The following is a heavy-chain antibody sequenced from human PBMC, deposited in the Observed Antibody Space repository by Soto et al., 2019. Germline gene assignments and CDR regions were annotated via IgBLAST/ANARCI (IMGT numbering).Heavy chain of an antibody. CDR3: AKDLTAAAGSNTTPLAGMDV. CDR2: ISYDGSNK. D-gene: IGHD6-13*01. CDR1: GFTFSSYG. J-gene: IGHJ6*02. Sequence: GGSLRLSCAASGFTFSSYGMHWVRQAPGKGLEWVAVISYDGSNKYYADSVKGRFTISRDNSKNTLYLQMNSLRAEDTAVYYCAKDLTAAAGSNTTPLAGMDVWGQGTTVTVSS. V-gene: IGHV3-30*18.